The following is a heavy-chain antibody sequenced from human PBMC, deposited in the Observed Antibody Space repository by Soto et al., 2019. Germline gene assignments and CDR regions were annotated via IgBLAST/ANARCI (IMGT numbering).Heavy chain of an antibody. CDR1: GFTFSDYA. D-gene: IGHD6-19*01. Sequence: SGGSLRLSCAASGFTFSDYAMAWVRQAPGKGLEWVSKIGGRDGSTDYADAVKGRFTISRDNTKNTLHLQMSSLRAEDTALYYCAREDSGWYGEFSQHWGQGTLVTVSS. CDR2: IGGRDGST. CDR3: AREDSGWYGEFSQH. V-gene: IGHV3-23*01. J-gene: IGHJ1*01.